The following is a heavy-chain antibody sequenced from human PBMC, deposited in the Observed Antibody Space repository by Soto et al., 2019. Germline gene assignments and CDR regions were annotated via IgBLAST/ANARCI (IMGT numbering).Heavy chain of an antibody. CDR2: IWYDGSNK. J-gene: IGHJ6*02. Sequence: QVQLVESGGGVVQPGRSLRLSCAASGFTFSSYGMHWVRQAPGKGLEWVAVIWYDGSNKYYADSVKGRFTISRDNSKNTRNLQRYSLRAEDPAVYYCARDPSRYCSSTSCYKLYYYGMDVWGQGTTVTVSS. D-gene: IGHD2-2*01. CDR3: ARDPSRYCSSTSCYKLYYYGMDV. CDR1: GFTFSSYG. V-gene: IGHV3-33*01.